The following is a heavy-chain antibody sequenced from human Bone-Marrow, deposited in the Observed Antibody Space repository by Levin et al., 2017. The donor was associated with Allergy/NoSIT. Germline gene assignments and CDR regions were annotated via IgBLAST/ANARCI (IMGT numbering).Heavy chain of an antibody. CDR2: IIPIFGTA. J-gene: IGHJ4*02. D-gene: IGHD5-24*01. CDR1: GGTFSSYA. V-gene: IGHV1-69*13. Sequence: ASVKVSCKASGGTFSSYAISWVRQAPGQGLEWMGGIIPIFGTANYAQKFQGRVTITADESTSTAYMELSSLRSEDTAVYYCAISWLQLRAFDYWGQGTLVTVSS. CDR3: AISWLQLRAFDY.